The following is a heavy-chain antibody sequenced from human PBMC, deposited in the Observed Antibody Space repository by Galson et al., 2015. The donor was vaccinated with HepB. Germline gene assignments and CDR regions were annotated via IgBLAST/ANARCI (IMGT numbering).Heavy chain of an antibody. Sequence: SLRLSCAASGFTFNNFAMSWVRQAPGKGLEWVSGITDGGGSTYYTDSVKGRFTIFRDNSKDTLYLQMNSLRAEDTAIYFCAGVTLHRIDYWGQGSLVAVSS. CDR2: ITDGGGST. CDR3: AGVTLHRIDY. CDR1: GFTFNNFA. V-gene: IGHV3-23*01. J-gene: IGHJ4*02. D-gene: IGHD4-11*01.